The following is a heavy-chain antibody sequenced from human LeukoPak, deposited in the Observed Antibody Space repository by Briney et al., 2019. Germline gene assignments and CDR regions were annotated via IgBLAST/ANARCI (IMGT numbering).Heavy chain of an antibody. Sequence: GESLKISCKGSGYSFTSYWIGWVRQMPGKGLEWMGIVYPGDSDTRYSPSFQGQVTISADKSISTAYLQWSSLKASDTAMYYCXXXXXLWSGYFDYWGQGTLVTVSS. CDR1: GYSFTSYW. CDR2: VYPGDSDT. J-gene: IGHJ4*02. V-gene: IGHV5-51*01. D-gene: IGHD3-3*01. CDR3: XXXXXLWSGYFDY.